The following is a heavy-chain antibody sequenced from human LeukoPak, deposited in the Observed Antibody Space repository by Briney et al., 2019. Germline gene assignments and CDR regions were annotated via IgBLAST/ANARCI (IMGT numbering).Heavy chain of an antibody. CDR3: ARDNSGYDYAFDI. J-gene: IGHJ3*02. D-gene: IGHD5-12*01. Sequence: PGMSLTRSCAVSGFTFSTCPMHWVRQAPGKGLEWVALISYDGRKKYYADFVKDRFTISRDNSKNTQYLQMNSLRAEDTAVYYCARDNSGYDYAFDIWGQGTMVTVSS. V-gene: IGHV3-30*04. CDR1: GFTFSTCP. CDR2: ISYDGRKK.